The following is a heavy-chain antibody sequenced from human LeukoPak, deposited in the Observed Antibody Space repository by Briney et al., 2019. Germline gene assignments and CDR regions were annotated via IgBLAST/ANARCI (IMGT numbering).Heavy chain of an antibody. Sequence: GASLKISCKGSGSSFTSYWIGWVRQMPGKGLEWMGIIYPSASDTRYSSSFQGQVTISADKSISSAYLQWSSLKASDTAMYYCARSGDMPGGFDYWGQGTLVTVSS. CDR2: IYPSASDT. V-gene: IGHV5-51*01. CDR3: ARSGDMPGGFDY. D-gene: IGHD2-2*01. CDR1: GSSFTSYW. J-gene: IGHJ4*02.